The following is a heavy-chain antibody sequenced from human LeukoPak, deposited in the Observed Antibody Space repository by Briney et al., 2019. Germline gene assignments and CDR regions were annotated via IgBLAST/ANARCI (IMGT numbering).Heavy chain of an antibody. V-gene: IGHV3-33*01. CDR1: GFTFSSYG. D-gene: IGHD1-26*01. Sequence: GRSLRLSCAASGFTFSSYGMHWVRQAPGQGLEWVAVIWYDGSNKYYADSVKGRFTISRDNSKNTLYLQMNSLRAEDTAVYYCARDPSNFIVGATTAYDYWGQGTLVTVSS. J-gene: IGHJ4*02. CDR2: IWYDGSNK. CDR3: ARDPSNFIVGATTAYDY.